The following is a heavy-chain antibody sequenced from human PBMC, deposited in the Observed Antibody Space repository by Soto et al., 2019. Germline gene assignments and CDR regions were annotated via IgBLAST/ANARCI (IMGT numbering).Heavy chain of an antibody. CDR2: IRSKSYGGTA. V-gene: IGHV3-49*03. Sequence: AGGSLRLSCTASGFAFGDYAVIWFRQAPVKGLEFVGLIRSKSYGGTAEYAASVEGMFSISRDYSEIIAYLQINSLKTGDTAVYYCTRAPPIEAVPVGMDVWGQGTTVTVSS. D-gene: IGHD6-13*01. CDR3: TRAPPIEAVPVGMDV. CDR1: GFAFGDYA. J-gene: IGHJ6*02.